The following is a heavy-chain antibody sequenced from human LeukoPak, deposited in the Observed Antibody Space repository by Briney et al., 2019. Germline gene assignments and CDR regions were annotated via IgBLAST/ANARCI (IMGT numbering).Heavy chain of an antibody. D-gene: IGHD6-13*01. J-gene: IGHJ4*02. V-gene: IGHV3-9*01. CDR2: ISWNSGSI. Sequence: PGRSLRLSCAASGFTFDDYAMHWVRQAPGKGLEWVSGISWNSGSIGYADSVKGRFTISRDNAKNSLYLQMNSLRAEDTALYYCGVGDTYQENIAAADNVDYWGQGTLVTVSS. CDR1: GFTFDDYA. CDR3: GVGDTYQENIAAADNVDY.